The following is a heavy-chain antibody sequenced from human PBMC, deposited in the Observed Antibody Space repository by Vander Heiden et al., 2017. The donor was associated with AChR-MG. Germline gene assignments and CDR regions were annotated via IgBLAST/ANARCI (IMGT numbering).Heavy chain of an antibody. CDR2: IYFSGIT. CDR3: ARGDSSSSGYYFYGIDV. V-gene: IGHV4-31*03. D-gene: IGHD6-6*01. J-gene: IGHJ6*02. CDR1: GGSISNGGYL. Sequence: QVQLQESGPGLVKPSQTLSLTCPVSGGSISNGGYLWTWVRQCPGKGLEWIGYIYFSGITHYTPSLRGRLAMSLDTSRNQVSLKLTSVTDADTAVYYCARGDSSSSGYYFYGIDVWGQGTTGTVSS.